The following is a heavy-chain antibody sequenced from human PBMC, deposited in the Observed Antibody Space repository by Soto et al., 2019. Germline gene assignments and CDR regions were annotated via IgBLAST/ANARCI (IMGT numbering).Heavy chain of an antibody. CDR2: THNTGST. Sequence: QVQLQESGPGLVKPSETLSLTCTVSGGSISSYFWSWIRQPPGKGLEWIGYTHNTGSTNYTPSLKSRVTISVDTAKNQFSLPLSSVTAADTAVYYCANFNWYFDLWGRGTLVTVSS. CDR1: GGSISSYF. CDR3: ANFNWYFDL. V-gene: IGHV4-59*12. J-gene: IGHJ2*01.